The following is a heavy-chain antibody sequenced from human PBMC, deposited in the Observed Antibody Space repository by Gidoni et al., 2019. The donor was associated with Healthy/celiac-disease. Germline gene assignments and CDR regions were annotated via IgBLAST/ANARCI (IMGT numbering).Heavy chain of an antibody. CDR2: INHSGST. D-gene: IGHD2-21*01. V-gene: IGHV4-34*01. Sequence: QVQLQQWGAGLLKPSETLSLPCAVYGGSFSGYYWSWIRQPPGKGLEWIGEINHSGSTNYNPSLKSRVTISVDTSKNQFSLKLSSVTAADTAVYYCARADYFYYFDYWGQGTLVTVSS. CDR1: GGSFSGYY. CDR3: ARADYFYYFDY. J-gene: IGHJ4*02.